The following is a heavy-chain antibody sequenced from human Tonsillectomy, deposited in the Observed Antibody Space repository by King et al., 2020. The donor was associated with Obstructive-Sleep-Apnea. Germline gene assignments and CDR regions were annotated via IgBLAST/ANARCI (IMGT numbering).Heavy chain of an antibody. J-gene: IGHJ4*02. CDR2: IYAGDSGT. Sequence: VQLGEAGAEVKKPGESLKISCKASGYWFTSYWNGWGRQMPRKGLGWSGVIYAGDSGTRYSPSFQGQVTISADKSISTAYLQWSSLKASDTAMYYCARAGRGSSRTVDYWGQGTVVTVSS. CDR3: ARAGRGSSRTVDY. CDR1: GYWFTSYW. D-gene: IGHD6-13*01. V-gene: IGHV5-51*01.